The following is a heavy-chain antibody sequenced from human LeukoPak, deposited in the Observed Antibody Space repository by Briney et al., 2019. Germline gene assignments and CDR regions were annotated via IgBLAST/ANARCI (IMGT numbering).Heavy chain of an antibody. J-gene: IGHJ3*02. D-gene: IGHD3-10*01. Sequence: ASVKVSCKASGYTFTSYYMHWVRQAPGQGLEWMGIINPSGGSTSYAQKFQGRVTMTRDTSTSTVYMELSSLRSEDTAVYYCARDLKAGTMVRGVTAFDIWGQGTMVTVSS. CDR2: INPSGGST. CDR3: ARDLKAGTMVRGVTAFDI. CDR1: GYTFTSYY. V-gene: IGHV1-46*01.